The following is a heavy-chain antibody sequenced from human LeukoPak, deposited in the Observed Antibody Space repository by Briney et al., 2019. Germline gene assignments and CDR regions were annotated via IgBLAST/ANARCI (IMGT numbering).Heavy chain of an antibody. D-gene: IGHD3-3*01. CDR1: GFTFSSYS. Sequence: GGSLRLSCAASGFTFSSYSMNWVRQAPGKGLEWVSFISSSSSHIYYADSVKGRFTMSRDNAKNSLYLQMNSLRAEDTAVYYCARHNYDFWSVYMDVWGKGTTVTVSS. CDR3: ARHNYDFWSVYMDV. J-gene: IGHJ6*03. V-gene: IGHV3-21*06. CDR2: ISSSSSHI.